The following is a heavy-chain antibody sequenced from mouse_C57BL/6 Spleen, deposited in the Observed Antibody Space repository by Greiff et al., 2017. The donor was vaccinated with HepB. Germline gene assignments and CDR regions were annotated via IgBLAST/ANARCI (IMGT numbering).Heavy chain of an antibody. J-gene: IGHJ3*01. V-gene: IGHV1-7*01. D-gene: IGHD2-5*01. CDR2: INPSSGYT. CDR3: AAYYSNYPFAY. Sequence: VQLKESGAELAKPGASVKLSCKASGYTFTSYWMHWVKQRPGQGLEWIGYINPSSGYTKYNQKFKDKATLTADKSSSTAYMQLSSLTYEDSAVYYCAAYYSNYPFAYWGQGTLVTVSA. CDR1: GYTFTSYW.